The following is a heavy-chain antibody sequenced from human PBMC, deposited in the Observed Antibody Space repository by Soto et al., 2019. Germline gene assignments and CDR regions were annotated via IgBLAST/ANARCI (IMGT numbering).Heavy chain of an antibody. Sequence: ASVKVSCKASGYTFTSYYMHWVRQAPGQGLEWMGIINPSGGSTSYAQKFQGRVTMTRDTSTSTVYMELSSLRSEDTAVYYCARDRAYGDPLLGAFDIWGQGTMVTVSS. CDR3: ARDRAYGDPLLGAFDI. J-gene: IGHJ3*02. CDR1: GYTFTSYY. CDR2: INPSGGST. D-gene: IGHD4-17*01. V-gene: IGHV1-46*03.